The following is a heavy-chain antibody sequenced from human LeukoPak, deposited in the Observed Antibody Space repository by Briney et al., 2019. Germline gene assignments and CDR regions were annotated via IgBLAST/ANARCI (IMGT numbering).Heavy chain of an antibody. CDR1: GFTFSSYA. CDR3: AKDISAFSFSWDV. J-gene: IGHJ6*04. D-gene: IGHD2/OR15-2a*01. V-gene: IGHV3-23*01. Sequence: PGGSLRLSCAASGFTFSSYAMSWVRQAPGKGLEWVSAISGSGGSTYYADSVKGRFTISRDNSKNTLYLQMNSLGAEDTAVYYCAKDISAFSFSWDVWGKGTTVTVSS. CDR2: ISGSGGST.